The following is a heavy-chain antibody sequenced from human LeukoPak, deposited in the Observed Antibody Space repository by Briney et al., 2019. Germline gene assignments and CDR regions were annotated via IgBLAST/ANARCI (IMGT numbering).Heavy chain of an antibody. CDR1: GCTFTGYY. D-gene: IGHD6-19*01. CDR3: ARVGQWLVENDWFDP. J-gene: IGHJ5*02. Sequence: AASVKVPCKASGCTFTGYYMHWVRQAPGQGLEWMGWINPNSGGTNYAQKFQGRVTMTRDTSISTAYMELSRLRSDDTAVYYCARVGQWLVENDWFDPWGQGTLVTVSS. CDR2: INPNSGGT. V-gene: IGHV1-2*02.